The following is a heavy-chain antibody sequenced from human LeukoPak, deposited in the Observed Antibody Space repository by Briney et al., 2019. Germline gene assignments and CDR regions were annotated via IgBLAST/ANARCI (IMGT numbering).Heavy chain of an antibody. CDR1: GFTVSSNS. J-gene: IGHJ4*02. D-gene: IGHD3-10*01. CDR2: IYSGTT. V-gene: IGHV3-53*01. Sequence: GGSLRLSCTVSGFTVSSNSMSWVRQAPGKGLEWVSFIYSGTTHYSDSVKGRFTISRDNSKNTLYLQMNSLRAEDTAVYYCARDKPGGSGSLDYWGQGTLVTVSS. CDR3: ARDKPGGSGSLDY.